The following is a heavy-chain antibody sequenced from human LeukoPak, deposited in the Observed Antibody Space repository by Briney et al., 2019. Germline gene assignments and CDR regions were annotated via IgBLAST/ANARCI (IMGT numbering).Heavy chain of an antibody. J-gene: IGHJ4*02. V-gene: IGHV3-23*01. CDR3: AKDARAYYYDSSGYYYDFDY. CDR1: GFTFSSYG. D-gene: IGHD3-22*01. Sequence: PGGSLRLSCAASGFTFSSYGMSWVRQAPGKGLEWVSAISGSGGSTYYADSVKGRFTISRDNSKNTLYLQMNSLRAEDTDVYYCAKDARAYYYDSSGYYYDFDYWGQGTLVTVSS. CDR2: ISGSGGST.